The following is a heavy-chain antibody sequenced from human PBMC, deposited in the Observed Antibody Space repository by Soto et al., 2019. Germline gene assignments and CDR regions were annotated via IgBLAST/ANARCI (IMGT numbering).Heavy chain of an antibody. J-gene: IGHJ4*02. CDR1: GFSVCSTY. Sequence: PGGSMRLSCAASGFSVCSTYMNWVRQAPGKGLEWVSAISGSGGSTYYADSVKGRFTISRDNSKNTLYLQMNSLRAEDTAVYYCAKENGYSSSWFEFDYWGQGTLVTVSS. D-gene: IGHD6-13*01. CDR3: AKENGYSSSWFEFDY. CDR2: ISGSGGST. V-gene: IGHV3-23*01.